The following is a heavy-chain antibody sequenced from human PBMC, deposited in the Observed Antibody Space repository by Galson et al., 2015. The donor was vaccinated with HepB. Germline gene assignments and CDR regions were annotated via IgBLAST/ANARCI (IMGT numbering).Heavy chain of an antibody. CDR3: ARDRSYYDSSGYYPGAFDI. CDR2: IYSGGST. J-gene: IGHJ3*02. D-gene: IGHD3-22*01. CDR1: GFTVSSNY. V-gene: IGHV3-53*04. Sequence: SLRLSCAASGFTVSSNYMSWVRQAPGKGLEWVSVIYSGGSTYYADSVKGRFTISRHNSKNTLYLQMNSLRAEDTAVYYCARDRSYYDSSGYYPGAFDIWGQGTMVTVSS.